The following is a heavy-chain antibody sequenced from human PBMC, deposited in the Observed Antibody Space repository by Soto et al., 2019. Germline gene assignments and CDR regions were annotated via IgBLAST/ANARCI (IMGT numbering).Heavy chain of an antibody. J-gene: IGHJ6*02. Sequence: SVKVSCKASGGTFSSYAISWVRQAPGQGLEWMGGIIPIFGTANYAQKFQGRVTITADESTSTAYMELKSLRSDDTAVYYCAREGYYSGSGSYSPPRYYGMDVWGQGTTVTVSS. CDR1: GGTFSSYA. D-gene: IGHD3-10*01. V-gene: IGHV1-69*13. CDR3: AREGYYSGSGSYSPPRYYGMDV. CDR2: IIPIFGTA.